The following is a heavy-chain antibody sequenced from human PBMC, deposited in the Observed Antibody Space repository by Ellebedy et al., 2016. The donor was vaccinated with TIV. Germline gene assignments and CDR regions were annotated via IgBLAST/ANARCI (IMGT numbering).Heavy chain of an antibody. D-gene: IGHD7-27*01. CDR1: GFTVSSNF. CDR3: ARDSGYTTNWDVGAY. CDR2: IYGGGTI. J-gene: IGHJ4*02. V-gene: IGHV3-53*01. Sequence: GESLKISCAASGFTVSSNFMTWVRQAPGKGLEWVSVIYGGGTIRYADSVKGRFTISRDNSKNTLYVQMTSLRAEDTAVYYCARDSGYTTNWDVGAYWGQGTLVTVSS.